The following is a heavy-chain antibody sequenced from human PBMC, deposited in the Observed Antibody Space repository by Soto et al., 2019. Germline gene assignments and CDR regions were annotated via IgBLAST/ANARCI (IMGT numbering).Heavy chain of an antibody. Sequence: GGSLRLSCAASGFSFGSYALSWVRQAPGKGLEWVSTISGSDGKTFYADSVKGRFSISRDTSQSTLYLQMNSLRADDTAMYYCARWSYLDYWGQGTLVTVYS. CDR2: ISGSDGKT. J-gene: IGHJ4*02. D-gene: IGHD3-3*01. V-gene: IGHV3-23*01. CDR1: GFSFGSYA. CDR3: ARWSYLDY.